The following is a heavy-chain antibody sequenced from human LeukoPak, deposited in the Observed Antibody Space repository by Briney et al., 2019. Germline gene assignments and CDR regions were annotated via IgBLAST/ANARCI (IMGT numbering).Heavy chain of an antibody. D-gene: IGHD3-10*01. CDR3: AGAPPGWGYWFFDL. Sequence: PSETLSLTCTVSDYSISSTAYWGWVRQPPGKGLEWIGNLHHTGTTYYNPSLKSRLTISVETSKNQFYLSLSSVTAADTAVYYCAGAPPGWGYWFFDLWGRGTLVTVSS. J-gene: IGHJ2*01. CDR1: DYSISSTAY. CDR2: LHHTGTT. V-gene: IGHV4-38-2*02.